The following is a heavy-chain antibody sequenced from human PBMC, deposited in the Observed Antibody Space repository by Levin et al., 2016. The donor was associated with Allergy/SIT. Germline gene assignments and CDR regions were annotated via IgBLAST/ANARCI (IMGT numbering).Heavy chain of an antibody. Sequence: ASVKVSCKASGYPFTGYSISWVRQAPGQGLEWMGWISGYDGHTQYAQKVQGRLSLTSDTSTGTAYMELRGLTSDDTAVYYCARDGTIVLPGGDVFDVWGQGTMVTVSS. CDR1: GYPFTGYS. J-gene: IGHJ3*01. V-gene: IGHV1-18*01. D-gene: IGHD2-15*01. CDR3: ARDGTIVLPGGDVFDV. CDR2: ISGYDGHT.